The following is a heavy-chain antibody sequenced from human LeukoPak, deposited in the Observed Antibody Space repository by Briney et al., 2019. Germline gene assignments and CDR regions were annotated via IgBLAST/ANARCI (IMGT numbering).Heavy chain of an antibody. CDR1: GFTFSSYS. Sequence: GGSLRLSCAASGFTFSSYSMNWVRQAPGKGLEWVSSISSSSSYIYYADSVKGRFTISRDNAKNSLYLQMNSLRAEDTAVYYCARDVGFGADFDYWGQGTLVTVSS. CDR3: ARDVGFGADFDY. V-gene: IGHV3-21*01. CDR2: ISSSSSYI. J-gene: IGHJ4*02. D-gene: IGHD3-10*01.